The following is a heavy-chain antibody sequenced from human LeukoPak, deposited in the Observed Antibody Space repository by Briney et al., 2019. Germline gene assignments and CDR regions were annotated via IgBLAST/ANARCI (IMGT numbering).Heavy chain of an antibody. D-gene: IGHD5-18*01. CDR3: AQDRENKHSTWIKLWLAYYYYGMDV. CDR1: GFTFSSYG. J-gene: IGHJ6*02. CDR2: ISYDGSNK. V-gene: IGHV3-30*18. Sequence: GGSLRLSCAASGFTFSSYGMHWVRQAPGKGLEWVAVISYDGSNKYYADSVKGRFTISRDNSKNTLYLQMNSLRAEDTAVYYCAQDRENKHSTWIKLWLAYYYYGMDVWGQGTTVTVSS.